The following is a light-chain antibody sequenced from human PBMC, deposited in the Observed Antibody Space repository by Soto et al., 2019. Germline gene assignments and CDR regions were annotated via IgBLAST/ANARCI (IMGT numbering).Light chain of an antibody. CDR1: SSDVGGYNY. J-gene: IGLJ1*01. CDR3: CSNAGSYTYV. V-gene: IGLV2-11*01. Sequence: QSALTQPRSVSGSPGQSVTISCNGTSSDVGGYNYVSWYQQHPGKAPKLMIYDVSNRPSGVPDRFSGSKSGNTASLTISGLQAEDEADYYCCSNAGSYTYVFGTGTKLTVL. CDR2: DVS.